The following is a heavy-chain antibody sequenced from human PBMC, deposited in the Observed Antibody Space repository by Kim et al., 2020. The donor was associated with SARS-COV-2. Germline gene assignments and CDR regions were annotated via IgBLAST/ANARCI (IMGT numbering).Heavy chain of an antibody. Sequence: GGSLRLSCAASGFTFSSYGMHWVRQAPGKGLEWVAVISYDGSNKYYADSVKGRFTISRDNSKNTLYLQMNSLRAEDTAVYYCARDKLLWFGEPNYYYYG. V-gene: IGHV3-33*05. D-gene: IGHD3-10*01. J-gene: IGHJ6*01. CDR2: ISYDGSNK. CDR1: GFTFSSYG. CDR3: ARDKLLWFGEPNYYYYG.